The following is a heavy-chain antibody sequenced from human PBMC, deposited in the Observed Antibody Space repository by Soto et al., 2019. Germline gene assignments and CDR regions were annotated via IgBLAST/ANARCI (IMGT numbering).Heavy chain of an antibody. Sequence: SETLSLTCTVSGGSISSYYWSWIRQPPGKGLDWIGYIYYSGSTNYNPSLKSRVTISVDTSKNQFSLKLSSVTADDTAVYYCARPARECNSPGCANWGQGTLVTVSS. J-gene: IGHJ4*02. CDR1: GGSISSYY. D-gene: IGHD2-2*01. V-gene: IGHV4-59*08. CDR2: IYYSGST. CDR3: ARPARECNSPGCAN.